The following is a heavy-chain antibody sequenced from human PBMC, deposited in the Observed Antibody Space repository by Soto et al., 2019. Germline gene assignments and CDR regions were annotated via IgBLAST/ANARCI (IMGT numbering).Heavy chain of an antibody. CDR1: GGSISSGGYS. J-gene: IGHJ5*02. V-gene: IGHV4-30-2*01. CDR3: ARVPDR. D-gene: IGHD2-2*01. CDR2: IYHNGST. Sequence: SETLSLTCAVSGGSISSGGYSWSWIRQPPGKGLERIGYIYHNGSTYNNTNLKSRITISVDRSKNQFSLKLCFVTAADTAVYYCARVPDRWGQGTLVTVSS.